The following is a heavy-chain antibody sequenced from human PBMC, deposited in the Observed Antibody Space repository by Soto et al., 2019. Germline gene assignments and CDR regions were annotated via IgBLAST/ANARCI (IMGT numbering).Heavy chain of an antibody. Sequence: QLQLQESGSGLVKPSQTLSLTCAVSGGSISSGGYTWSWIRQPPGKGLEWIGYIYHSGSTYYNPSLKSRVTLAVDRSKNQFALKLSSVTAADTAAYYCARLEIGNYWYFDLWVRGTLVTVSS. D-gene: IGHD3-22*01. CDR1: GGSISSGGYT. CDR2: IYHSGST. J-gene: IGHJ2*01. CDR3: ARLEIGNYWYFDL. V-gene: IGHV4-30-2*01.